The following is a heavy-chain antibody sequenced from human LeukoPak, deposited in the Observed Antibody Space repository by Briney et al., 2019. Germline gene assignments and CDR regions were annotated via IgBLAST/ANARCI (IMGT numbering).Heavy chain of an antibody. D-gene: IGHD1-26*01. CDR1: GGSISNYY. CDR3: ASGSYYYFDY. V-gene: IGHV4-59*01. J-gene: IGHJ4*02. Sequence: PSETLSLTCTVSGGSISNYYWSWIRQPPGKGLEWIGYIYYSGSTNYNPSLKSRVTISVDTSKNQFSLKLSSVTAADTAVYYCASGSYYYFDYWGQGTLVTVSS. CDR2: IYYSGST.